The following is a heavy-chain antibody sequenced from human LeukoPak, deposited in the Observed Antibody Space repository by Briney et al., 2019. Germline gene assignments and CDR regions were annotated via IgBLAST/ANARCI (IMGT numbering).Heavy chain of an antibody. D-gene: IGHD4-11*01. CDR3: ARASNNYYYYMDV. Sequence: GGSLRLSCAASGFTFSSYSMNWVRQAPGKGLEWVSYISSSSGTIYYADSVKGRFTISRDNAKSSLYLQMNSLRAEDTAMYYCARASNNYYYYMDVWGKGTTVTVSS. CDR2: ISSSSGTI. J-gene: IGHJ6*03. CDR1: GFTFSSYS. V-gene: IGHV3-48*04.